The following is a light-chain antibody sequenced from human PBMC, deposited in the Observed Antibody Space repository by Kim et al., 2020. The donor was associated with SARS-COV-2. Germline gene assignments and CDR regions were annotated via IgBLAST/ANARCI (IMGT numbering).Light chain of an antibody. Sequence: VTSSCTRSSGSIASNYVQWYQQRPGSAPTTVIYEDNQRPSGVPDRFSGSIDSSSNSASLTISGLKTEDEADYYCQSYDSSNPLVFGGGTQLTVL. J-gene: IGLJ3*02. CDR2: EDN. CDR1: SGSIASNY. CDR3: QSYDSSNPLV. V-gene: IGLV6-57*03.